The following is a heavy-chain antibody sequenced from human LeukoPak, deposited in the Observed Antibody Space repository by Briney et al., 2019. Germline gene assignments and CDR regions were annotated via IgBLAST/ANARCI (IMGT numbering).Heavy chain of an antibody. CDR3: ARVPLRFLEPFDY. Sequence: SETLSLTCSVYGGSLNGYYWSWIRQPPGRRLEWIGGINHSGTTNYNPSLKSRVTMSLDTSKNQFSLRLNSVTAADMAVYYCARVPLRFLEPFDYWGQGTLVTVSS. CDR2: INHSGTT. CDR1: GGSLNGYY. J-gene: IGHJ4*02. D-gene: IGHD3-3*01. V-gene: IGHV4-34*01.